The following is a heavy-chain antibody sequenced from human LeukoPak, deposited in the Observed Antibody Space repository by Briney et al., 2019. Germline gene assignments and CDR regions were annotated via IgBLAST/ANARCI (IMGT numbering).Heavy chain of an antibody. CDR2: INTNTGNP. CDR3: ARDGNDFWSGPEH. CDR1: GYTFISYA. Sequence: GASVKVSCKASGYTFISYAMNWVRQAPGQGLEWMGWINTNTGNPSYAQGFTGRFVFSLDTSVSTAYLQISSLKADDTAVYYCARDGNDFWSGPEHWGQGTLVTVSS. J-gene: IGHJ1*01. D-gene: IGHD3-3*01. V-gene: IGHV7-4-1*02.